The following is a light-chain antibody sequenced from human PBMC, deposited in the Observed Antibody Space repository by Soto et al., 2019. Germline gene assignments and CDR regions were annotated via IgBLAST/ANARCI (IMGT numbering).Light chain of an antibody. CDR3: ATWDYSLTGEV. V-gene: IGLV1-51*01. Sequence: QSVLTQPPSVSAAPGQKVTISCSGSGSNIGNNYVSWYQQLPGTAPKLLIYDNNKRPSGIPDRFSGSKSGTSGTLDITGLQTGDEADYYCATWDYSLTGEVFGGGTKVTVL. J-gene: IGLJ2*01. CDR2: DNN. CDR1: GSNIGNNY.